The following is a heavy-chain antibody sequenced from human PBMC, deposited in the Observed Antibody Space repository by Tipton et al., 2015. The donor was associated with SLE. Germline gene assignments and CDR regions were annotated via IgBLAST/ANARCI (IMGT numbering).Heavy chain of an antibody. D-gene: IGHD3-16*02. J-gene: IGHJ4*02. CDR3: AKMRPPWGELSVEEDHLDY. V-gene: IGHV3-30*18. Sequence: SLRLSCAASGFTFSSYGMYWVRQAPGKGLEWVALISYDAYNEYYANSVKGRFTISRDNSKNMVYLQMNSVRPEDTAIYYCAKMRPPWGELSVEEDHLDYWGQGTLVTVSS. CDR1: GFTFSSYG. CDR2: ISYDAYNE.